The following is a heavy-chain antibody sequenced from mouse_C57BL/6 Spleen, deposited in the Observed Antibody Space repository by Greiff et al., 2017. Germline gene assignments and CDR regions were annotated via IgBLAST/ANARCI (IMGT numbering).Heavy chain of an antibody. J-gene: IGHJ2*01. D-gene: IGHD1-1*01. V-gene: IGHV1-50*01. CDR2: IDPSDSYT. CDR1: GYTFTSYW. Sequence: VQLQQPGAELVKPGASVKLSCKASGYTFTSYWMQWVKQRPGQGLEWIGEIDPSDSYTNYNQKFKGKATLTVDTSSSTAYMQLSSLTSEDSAVYYCAIGPTVYFDYWGQGTTLTVSS. CDR3: AIGPTVYFDY.